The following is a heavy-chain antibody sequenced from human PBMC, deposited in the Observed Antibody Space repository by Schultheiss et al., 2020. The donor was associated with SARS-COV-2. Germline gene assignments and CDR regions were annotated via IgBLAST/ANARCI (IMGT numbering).Heavy chain of an antibody. CDR1: GFTFSSYA. CDR2: ISWNSGTV. V-gene: IGHV3-9*01. Sequence: GGSLRLSCSASGFTFSSYAMHWVRQAPGKGLEWVSGISWNSGTVGYADSVEGRFTISRDNAKNSLYLQMNSLRAEDTAVYYCARGLGYCSSTSCYDAFDIWGQGTMVTVSS. J-gene: IGHJ3*02. D-gene: IGHD2-2*01. CDR3: ARGLGYCSSTSCYDAFDI.